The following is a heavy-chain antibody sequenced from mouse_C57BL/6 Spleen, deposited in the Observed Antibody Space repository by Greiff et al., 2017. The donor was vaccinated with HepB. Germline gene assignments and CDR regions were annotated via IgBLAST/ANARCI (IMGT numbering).Heavy chain of an antibody. CDR2: IWSGGST. Sequence: QVQLKESGPGLVQPSQSLSITCTVSGFSLTSYGVHWVRQSPGKGLEWLGVIWSGGSTDYNAAFISRLSISKDNSKSQVFFKMNSLQADDTAIYYCASSTMITDWYFDVWGTGTTVTVSS. CDR1: GFSLTSYG. V-gene: IGHV2-2*01. CDR3: ASSTMITDWYFDV. D-gene: IGHD2-4*01. J-gene: IGHJ1*03.